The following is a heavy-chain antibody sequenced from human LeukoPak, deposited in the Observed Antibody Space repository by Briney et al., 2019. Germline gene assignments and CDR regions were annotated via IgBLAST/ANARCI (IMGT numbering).Heavy chain of an antibody. CDR1: GYTFTSYY. CDR3: AREAHHTIFGVFYYGMDV. V-gene: IGHV1-46*01. CDR2: INPSGGST. Sequence: GASVKVSCKASGYTFTSYYMHWVRQAPGQGLEWMGIINPSGGSTSYAQKFQGRVTMTRDTSTSTVYMELSSLRSKDTAVYYCAREAHHTIFGVFYYGMDVWGQGTTVTVSS. D-gene: IGHD3-3*01. J-gene: IGHJ6*02.